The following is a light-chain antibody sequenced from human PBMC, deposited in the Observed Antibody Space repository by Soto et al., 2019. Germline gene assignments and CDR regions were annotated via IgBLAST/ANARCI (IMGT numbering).Light chain of an antibody. V-gene: IGLV1-40*01. Sequence: QAVVTQPPSVSGAPGQRVTISCTGSSSNIGAGYDVHWYQQLPGTAPKLLIYGNSNRPSGVPDRFSGSKSCTSASLAITGLQAEDEADYYFQYYDSSLSGFSVFGTGTKLTVL. CDR3: QYYDSSLSGFSV. J-gene: IGLJ1*01. CDR2: GNS. CDR1: SSNIGAGYD.